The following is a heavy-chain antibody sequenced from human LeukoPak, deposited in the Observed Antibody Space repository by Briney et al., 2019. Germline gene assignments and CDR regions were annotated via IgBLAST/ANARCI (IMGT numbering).Heavy chain of an antibody. J-gene: IGHJ4*02. CDR3: ARVEYSYGYVDY. V-gene: IGHV3-7*01. Sequence: PGGSLRLSCVASGFTFSNSWMSWVRQAPGKGLEWVANIKQDGSEKYYVDSVKGRFTISRDNAKNSLYLQMNSLRAEDTAVYYCARVEYSYGYVDYWGQGTLVTVSS. D-gene: IGHD5-18*01. CDR2: IKQDGSEK. CDR1: GFTFSNSW.